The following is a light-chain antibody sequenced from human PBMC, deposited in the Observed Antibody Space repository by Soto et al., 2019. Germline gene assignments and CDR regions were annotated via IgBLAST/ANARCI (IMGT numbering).Light chain of an antibody. CDR1: SSNIGAEYG. V-gene: IGLV1-40*01. CDR2: GVN. CDR3: QSYDDGRGVFYV. Sequence: QSVLTQPPSVSGAPGQRVTISCTGSSSNIGAEYGIRWYQHLPGTAPKLLIYGVNSRPSGVPDRFSGSKSGSSASLAIAGLQAEVGVVYSGQSYDDGRGVFYVLETGPRVPVL. J-gene: IGLJ1*01.